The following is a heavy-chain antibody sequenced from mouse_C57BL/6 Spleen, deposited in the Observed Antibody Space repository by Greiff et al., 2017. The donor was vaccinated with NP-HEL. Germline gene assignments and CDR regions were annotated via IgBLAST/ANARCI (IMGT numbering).Heavy chain of an antibody. Sequence: EVQGVESGGGLVKPGGSLKLSRAASGFTFSSYTMSWVRQTPEKRLEWVATISGGGGNTYYPDSVKGRFTISRDNAKNTLYLQMSSLRSEDTALYYCARNYGTPAWFAYWGQGTLVTVSA. CDR3: ARNYGTPAWFAY. D-gene: IGHD1-1*01. J-gene: IGHJ3*01. CDR2: ISGGGGNT. V-gene: IGHV5-9*01. CDR1: GFTFSSYT.